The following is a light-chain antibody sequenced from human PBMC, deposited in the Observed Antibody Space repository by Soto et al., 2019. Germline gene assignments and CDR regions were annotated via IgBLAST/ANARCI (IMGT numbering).Light chain of an antibody. J-gene: IGKJ2*01. V-gene: IGKV3-20*01. Sequence: DIVLTQSPGTLSLSPGERATLSCRASQNVKSNSLGWYQQKPGQAPRLLIYGITIRAAGIPDRFSGSGCGTDFTLIISRLEPEDFSVYYCQQFGVSPLTFGQWTKLEI. CDR2: GIT. CDR3: QQFGVSPLT. CDR1: QNVKSNS.